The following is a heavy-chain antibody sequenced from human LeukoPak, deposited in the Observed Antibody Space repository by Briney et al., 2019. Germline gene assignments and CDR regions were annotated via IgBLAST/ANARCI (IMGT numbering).Heavy chain of an antibody. V-gene: IGHV2-5*01. CDR3: AHSPDPNYYYSRGYYY. J-gene: IGHJ4*02. D-gene: IGHD3-22*01. CDR1: GFLLSTSGVG. Sequence: SGPTLVNPTQTLTLTCTFSGFLLSTSGVGVGWIRQPPGKSLEWLALIYWNDDKRYSPCLKSRLTITKDTSKNQVVLTMTNMDPVDTATYYCAHSPDPNYYYSRGYYYWGQGTLVTVSS. CDR2: IYWNDDK.